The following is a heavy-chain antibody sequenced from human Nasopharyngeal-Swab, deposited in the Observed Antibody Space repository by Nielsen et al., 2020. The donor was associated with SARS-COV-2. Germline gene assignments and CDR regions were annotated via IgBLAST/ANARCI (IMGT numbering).Heavy chain of an antibody. V-gene: IGHV3-23*01. Sequence: LRQSPAKGLEWVSAISGSGGSTYYADSVKGRFTISRDNSKNTLYLQMNSLRAEVTAVYYCAKDITRGGYYVDYWGQGTLVTVSS. D-gene: IGHD3-3*01. J-gene: IGHJ4*02. CDR3: AKDITRGGYYVDY. CDR2: ISGSGGST.